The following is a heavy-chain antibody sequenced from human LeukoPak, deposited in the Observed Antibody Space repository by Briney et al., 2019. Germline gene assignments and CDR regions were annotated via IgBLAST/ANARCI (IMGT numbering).Heavy chain of an antibody. J-gene: IGHJ4*02. CDR3: ARVQLRYFDWSPSEFDY. V-gene: IGHV1-18*01. D-gene: IGHD3-9*01. CDR1: GYTFTSYG. CDR2: ISAYNGNT. Sequence: GASVKVSCKASGYTFTSYGISWVRQAPGQGLEWMGWISAYNGNTNYAQKLQGRVTMTTDTSTSTAYMELTSLRSDDTAVYYCARVQLRYFDWSPSEFDYWGQGTLVTVSS.